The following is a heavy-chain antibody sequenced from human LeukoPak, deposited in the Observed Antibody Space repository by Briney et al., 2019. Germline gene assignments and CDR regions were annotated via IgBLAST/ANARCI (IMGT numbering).Heavy chain of an antibody. D-gene: IGHD1-26*01. J-gene: IGHJ4*02. CDR1: GFTFNNYA. CDR3: AKGSLATSRTEIPFDY. V-gene: IGHV3-9*01. Sequence: PGGSLRLSCAASGFTFNNYALSWVRQAPGKGLEWVSGISWNSGSIGYADSVKGRFTISRDNAKNSLYLQMNSLRAEDTALYYCAKGSLATSRTEIPFDYWGQGTLVTVSS. CDR2: ISWNSGSI.